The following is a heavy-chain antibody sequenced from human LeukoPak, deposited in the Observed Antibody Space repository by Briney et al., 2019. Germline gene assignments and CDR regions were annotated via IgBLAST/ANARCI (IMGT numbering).Heavy chain of an antibody. CDR2: IGHSGDT. D-gene: IGHD1-7*01. CDR3: ARGHLRAGTREFDS. J-gene: IGHJ4*02. Sequence: SETLSLTCAVYGGSFIGYYWSWIRQPPGKGLECIGEIGHSGDTKYNASLKSRVSLSVDTSKNQISLKMNFVTAADTALYYCARGHLRAGTREFDSWGQGTLVIVSS. CDR1: GGSFIGYY. V-gene: IGHV4-34*01.